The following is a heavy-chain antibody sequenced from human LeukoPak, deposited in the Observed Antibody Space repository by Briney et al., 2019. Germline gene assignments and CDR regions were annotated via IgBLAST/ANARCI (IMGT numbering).Heavy chain of an antibody. CDR2: INHSGST. Sequence: SETLSLTCAVYGGSFSGYYWSWIRQPPGKGLEWIGEINHSGSTYYNPSLKSRVTISVDTSKNQFSLKLSSVTAADTAVCYCARLSPYLGSGSSAFPDDFWGQGTLVTVSS. CDR3: ARLSPYLGSGSSAFPDDF. V-gene: IGHV4-34*01. CDR1: GGSFSGYY. D-gene: IGHD3-10*01. J-gene: IGHJ4*02.